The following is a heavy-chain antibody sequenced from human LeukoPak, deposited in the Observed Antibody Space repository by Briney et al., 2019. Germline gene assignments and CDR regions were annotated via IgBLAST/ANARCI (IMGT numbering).Heavy chain of an antibody. CDR2: IRYDGSKK. CDR3: AIHRGIAAAGRPPAY. D-gene: IGHD6-13*01. CDR1: GFTFSNYG. Sequence: GGSLRLSCAASGFTFSNYGMHWVRQAPGKGLEWVAFIRYDGSKKNYADSVRGRFTISRDNSKNTLYLQMNSLRAEDTAVYYCAIHRGIAAAGRPPAYWGQGTLVTVSS. V-gene: IGHV3-30*02. J-gene: IGHJ4*02.